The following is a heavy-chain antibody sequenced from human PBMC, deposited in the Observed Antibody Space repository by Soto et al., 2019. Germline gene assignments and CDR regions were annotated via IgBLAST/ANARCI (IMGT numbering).Heavy chain of an antibody. J-gene: IGHJ5*02. V-gene: IGHV1-3*01. CDR3: ARGIATGQLDP. CDR1: GYTLTRYT. D-gene: IGHD2-15*01. Sequence: ASVKVSCTASGYTLTRYTMNWVRQAPGQRLEWMGWINPDNGNTKSSQKFQDRVIITRDTSASTAYMDLSSLRSEDTAVYYCARGIATGQLDPWGQGTLVTVSS. CDR2: INPDNGNT.